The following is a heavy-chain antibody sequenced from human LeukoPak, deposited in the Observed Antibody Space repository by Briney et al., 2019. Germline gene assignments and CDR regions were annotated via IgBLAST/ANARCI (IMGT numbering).Heavy chain of an antibody. CDR1: GGSISSYY. Sequence: SETLSLTCTVSGGSISSYYWSWTRQPPGKGLEWIGYIYYSGSTNYNPSLKSRVTISVDTSKNQFSLKLSSVTAADTAVYYCARHGYYDILTGYYKDPPHFDYWGQGTLVTVSS. CDR3: ARHGYYDILTGYYKDPPHFDY. D-gene: IGHD3-9*01. V-gene: IGHV4-59*08. CDR2: IYYSGST. J-gene: IGHJ4*02.